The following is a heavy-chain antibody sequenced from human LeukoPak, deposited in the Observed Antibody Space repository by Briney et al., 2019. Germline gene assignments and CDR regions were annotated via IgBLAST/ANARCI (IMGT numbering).Heavy chain of an antibody. J-gene: IGHJ6*02. CDR2: ISSSGSTI. CDR1: GFTFSSYW. V-gene: IGHV3-48*04. Sequence: GGSLRLSCAASGFTFSSYWMNWVRQAPGKGLEWVSYISSSGSTIYYADSVKGRFTISRDNAKNSLYLQMNSLRAEDTAVYYCAREGDSGMDVWGQGTTVTVSS. CDR3: AREGDSGMDV. D-gene: IGHD1-26*01.